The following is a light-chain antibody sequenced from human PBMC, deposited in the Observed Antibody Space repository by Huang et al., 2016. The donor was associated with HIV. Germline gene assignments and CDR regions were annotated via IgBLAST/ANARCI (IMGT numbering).Light chain of an antibody. J-gene: IGKJ2*01. CDR1: QGVSSN. Sequence: EMVMTQSPDTLVVSPGARATLSCRASQGVSSNVAWYQQKPGQAPRLLIHGASTRVSGIPARFSGSGSETDFTLTIRSLQSEDSAVYYCQQYNKWPRTFGQGTKLEIK. V-gene: IGKV3-15*01. CDR3: QQYNKWPRT. CDR2: GAS.